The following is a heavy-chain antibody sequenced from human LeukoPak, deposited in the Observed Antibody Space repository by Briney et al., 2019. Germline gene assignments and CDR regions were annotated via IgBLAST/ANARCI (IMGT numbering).Heavy chain of an antibody. J-gene: IGHJ5*02. Sequence: PGGSLRLSCAASGFTFSSYAMSWVRQAPGKGLEWVSIISDSGETTLYADTVKGRFSISRDNSNNTLYLQMNSLRAEDTAVYYCANSSSSYVFDPWGQGTLVTVSS. CDR2: ISDSGETT. CDR1: GFTFSSYA. V-gene: IGHV3-23*01. CDR3: ANSSSSYVFDP. D-gene: IGHD6-13*01.